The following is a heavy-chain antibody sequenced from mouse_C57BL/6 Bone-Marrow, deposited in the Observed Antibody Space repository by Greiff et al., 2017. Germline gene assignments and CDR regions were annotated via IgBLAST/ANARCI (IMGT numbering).Heavy chain of an antibody. Sequence: VQLQQSGAELMKPGASVKLSCKATGYTFSGYWIEWVKQRPGHGLEWIGEILPGSGSTNYNEKFKGKATFTAYTSSNTAYMQLSSLTTEDSAIYYCARVYITTVVATNYFDYWGQGTTLTVSS. J-gene: IGHJ2*01. D-gene: IGHD1-1*01. V-gene: IGHV1-9*01. CDR3: ARVYITTVVATNYFDY. CDR1: GYTFSGYW. CDR2: ILPGSGST.